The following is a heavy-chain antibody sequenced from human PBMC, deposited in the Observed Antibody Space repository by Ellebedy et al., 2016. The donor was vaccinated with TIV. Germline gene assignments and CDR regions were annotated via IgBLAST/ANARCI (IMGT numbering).Heavy chain of an antibody. CDR1: EFTFSDYY. CDR2: VSSAGGPI. J-gene: IGHJ4*02. CDR3: ARSTHSSADY. D-gene: IGHD6-19*01. V-gene: IGHV3-11*01. Sequence: GESLKISXTASEFTFSDYYMGWIRQAPGKGLEWLSFVSSAGGPIYYADSLKGRFTISRDNAKGSLYLQMNSLRAEDTAVYYCARSTHSSADYWGQGTLVSVSS.